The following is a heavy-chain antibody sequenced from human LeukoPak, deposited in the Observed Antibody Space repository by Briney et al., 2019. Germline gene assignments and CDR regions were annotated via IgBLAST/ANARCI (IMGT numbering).Heavy chain of an antibody. CDR1: GFTLSAYS. CDR3: AKDEAAMGYFDY. D-gene: IGHD2-2*01. Sequence: GGSLRLSCAASGFTLSAYSMNWVRQAPGKGLEWVSAISGSGGSTYYADSVKGRFTISRDNSKNTLYLQMNSLRAEDTAVYYCAKDEAAMGYFDYWGQGTLVTVSS. V-gene: IGHV3-23*01. CDR2: ISGSGGST. J-gene: IGHJ4*02.